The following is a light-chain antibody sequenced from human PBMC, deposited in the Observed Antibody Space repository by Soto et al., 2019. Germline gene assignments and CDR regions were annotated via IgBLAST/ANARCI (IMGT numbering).Light chain of an antibody. J-gene: IGKJ4*01. CDR2: DSS. CDR3: HQRSNWLGT. Sequence: EIVLTQSPATLSLSPGERATLSCRPSQSINSYLAWYQQQPGQAPRLLIYDSSNRATGIPARFSGSESGTDFTLTISSLEPEDFAVYFCHQRSNWLGTFGGGTKVEIK. CDR1: QSINSY. V-gene: IGKV3-11*01.